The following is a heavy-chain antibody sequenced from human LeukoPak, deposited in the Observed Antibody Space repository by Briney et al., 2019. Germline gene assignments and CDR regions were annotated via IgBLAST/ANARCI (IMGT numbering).Heavy chain of an antibody. J-gene: IGHJ6*03. CDR2: IKQDGGEK. CDR3: TRVEETATTAAIIRKYSYYYYYMDV. D-gene: IGHD4-11*01. V-gene: IGHV3-7*01. CDR1: GFTFSTYR. Sequence: GGSLRLSCAASGFTFSTYRMSWVRQAPGKGLEWVANIKQDGGEKHYVDSVKGRFTISRDNAKNSLYLQMSSLRAEDTAVYYCTRVEETATTAAIIRKYSYYYYYMDVWGKGNTVTVSS.